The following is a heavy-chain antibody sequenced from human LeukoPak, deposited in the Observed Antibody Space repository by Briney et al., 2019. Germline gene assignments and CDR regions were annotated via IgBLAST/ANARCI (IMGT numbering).Heavy chain of an antibody. J-gene: IGHJ5*02. CDR3: ARSLPAARPRRWFDP. CDR1: GGSISSSNW. Sequence: SETLSLTCAVSGGSISSSNWWSWVRQPPGKGLEWIGEIYHSGSTNYNPSLKSRVTISVDKSKNQSSLKLSSVTAADTAVYYCARSLPAARPRRWFDPWGQGTLVTVSS. V-gene: IGHV4-4*02. D-gene: IGHD2-2*01. CDR2: IYHSGST.